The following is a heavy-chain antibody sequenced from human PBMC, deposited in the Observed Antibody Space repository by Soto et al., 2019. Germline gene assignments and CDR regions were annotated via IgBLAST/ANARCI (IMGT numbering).Heavy chain of an antibody. Sequence: EVQLVESGGNLVQPGGSLRLSCAASGFTFSSYWMHWVRQAPGKGLVWVSRINTDGSSTSYVDSVKGRFTISRDNAKNTRYLQVNSLSVEDTAVYYCARRGQEGPGLAHWGQGTLVTVSS. V-gene: IGHV3-74*01. CDR2: INTDGSST. J-gene: IGHJ5*02. CDR1: GFTFSSYW. CDR3: ARRGQEGPGLAH.